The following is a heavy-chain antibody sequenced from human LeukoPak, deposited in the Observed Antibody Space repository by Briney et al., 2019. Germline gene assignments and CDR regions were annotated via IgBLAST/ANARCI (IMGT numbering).Heavy chain of an antibody. J-gene: IGHJ4*02. D-gene: IGHD2-15*01. Sequence: PGGSLRLSCAASGFTFSSYAMHWVRQAPGKGLDGVAVISYDGSNKYYADSVKGRFTISRDNSKNTLYLQMNSLRAEDTAVYYCARVPHSGYCSGGSCPNYFDYWGQGTLVTVSS. V-gene: IGHV3-30-3*01. CDR1: GFTFSSYA. CDR2: ISYDGSNK. CDR3: ARVPHSGYCSGGSCPNYFDY.